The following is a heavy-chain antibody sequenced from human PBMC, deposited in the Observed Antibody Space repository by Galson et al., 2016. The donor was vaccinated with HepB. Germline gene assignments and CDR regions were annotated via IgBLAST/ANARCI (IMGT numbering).Heavy chain of an antibody. CDR2: MSYNWIP. CDR3: ARRVPVAGLSGWGYNMDV. Sequence: SETLSLTCTVSGDSISRNNYFWVWIRQPPGKGLEWLATMSYNWIPQYNPSLNGRATISLDTSTSQFSLKLSSVTVADTAVYYCARRVPVAGLSGWGYNMDVWGQGTTVTVSS. CDR1: GDSISRNNYF. V-gene: IGHV4-39*01. J-gene: IGHJ6*02. D-gene: IGHD6-19*01.